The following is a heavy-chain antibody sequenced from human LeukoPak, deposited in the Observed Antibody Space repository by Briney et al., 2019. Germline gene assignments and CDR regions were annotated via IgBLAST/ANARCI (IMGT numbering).Heavy chain of an antibody. J-gene: IGHJ4*02. D-gene: IGHD3-22*01. CDR1: GGSFSGYY. CDR3: ARWYYYDSSGLI. Sequence: SETLSLTCAVYGGSFSGYYWSWIRQPPGKGLECIGEINHSGSTNYNPSLKSRVTISVDTSKNQFSLKLSSVTAADTAVYYCARWYYYDSSGLIWGQGTLVTVSS. CDR2: INHSGST. V-gene: IGHV4-34*01.